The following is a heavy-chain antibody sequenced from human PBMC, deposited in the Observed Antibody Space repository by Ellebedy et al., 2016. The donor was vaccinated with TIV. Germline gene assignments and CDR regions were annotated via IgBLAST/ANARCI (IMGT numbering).Heavy chain of an antibody. D-gene: IGHD1-26*01. Sequence: ASVKVSXXASGYTFTGDYMHWVRQATGQGLEWVGWMNPDNGNTGYAQKFEGSVTMTRSTSTSTAYLDLISLRSDDTAVYYCARGCGSSFYYYYYMDVWGKGTTVTVSS. CDR1: GYTFTGDY. CDR3: ARGCGSSFYYYYYMDV. CDR2: MNPDNGNT. V-gene: IGHV1-8*02. J-gene: IGHJ6*03.